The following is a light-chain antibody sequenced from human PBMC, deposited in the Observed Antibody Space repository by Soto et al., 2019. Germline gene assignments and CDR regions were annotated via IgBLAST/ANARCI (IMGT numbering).Light chain of an antibody. V-gene: IGKV3-11*01. CDR3: QQRSNWPRWT. J-gene: IGKJ1*01. Sequence: EIVLTQSPGTLSLSPGDRATLSCRSSQSVSSYLAWYQQKPGQAPRLLIYDASNRATGIPARFSGSGSGTDFTLTISSLEPEDFAVYYCQQRSNWPRWTFGQGTKVDIK. CDR1: QSVSSY. CDR2: DAS.